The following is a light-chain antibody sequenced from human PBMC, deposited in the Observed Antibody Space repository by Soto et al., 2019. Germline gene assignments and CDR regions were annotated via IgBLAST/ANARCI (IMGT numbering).Light chain of an antibody. CDR1: PSISSY. J-gene: IGKJ1*01. V-gene: IGKV1-39*01. Sequence: DIEMPQSPSSLSASVGDRVTINCRASPSISSYLNWYQQKPGNAPNLLIYAASTLQSGVPSRFSAYGSETDFTLTISNLQAEDFATYYCQQSYTTPRTFGQGTKVEVK. CDR3: QQSYTTPRT. CDR2: AAS.